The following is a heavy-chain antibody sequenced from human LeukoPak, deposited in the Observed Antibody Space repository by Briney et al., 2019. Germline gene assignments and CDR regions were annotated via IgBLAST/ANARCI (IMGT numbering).Heavy chain of an antibody. V-gene: IGHV4-59*11. CDR2: VYYGGST. CDR3: ARYNGALDY. CDR1: GGPIRSHY. J-gene: IGHJ4*02. Sequence: SETLSLTCTVSGGPIRSHYWSWIRQPPGKGLEWIGYVYYGGSTTYNPSLESRVTISVETSKNQFSLKLSSVTAADTAVYYCARYNGALDYWGQGTLVTVSS. D-gene: IGHD1-14*01.